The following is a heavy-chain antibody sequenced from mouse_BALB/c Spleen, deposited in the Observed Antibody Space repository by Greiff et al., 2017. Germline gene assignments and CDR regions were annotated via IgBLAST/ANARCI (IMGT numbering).Heavy chain of an antibody. CDR2: IYPGDGDT. CDR1: GYTFTSYW. D-gene: IGHD2-4*01. J-gene: IGHJ4*01. Sequence: VKLQESGAELARPGASVKLSCKASGYTFTSYWMQWVKQRPGQGLEWIGAIYPGDGDTRYTQKFKGKATLTADKSSSTAYMQLSSLASEDSAVYYCAREGLNAMDYWGQGTSVTVSS. CDR3: AREGLNAMDY. V-gene: IGHV1-87*01.